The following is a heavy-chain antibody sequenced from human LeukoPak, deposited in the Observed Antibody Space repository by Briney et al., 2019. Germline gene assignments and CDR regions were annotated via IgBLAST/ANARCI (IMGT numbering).Heavy chain of an antibody. V-gene: IGHV3-33*01. D-gene: IGHD3-22*01. Sequence: GGSLRLSCAASGFTFSNYGMQWVRQAPGKGLEWVAVIWYDGGNKYYADSVKGRFTISGDNSKNTLYLQMNSLSAEDTALYYCARGLYASSGYSIAYWGQGTLVTVSS. J-gene: IGHJ4*02. CDR3: ARGLYASSGYSIAY. CDR1: GFTFSNYG. CDR2: IWYDGGNK.